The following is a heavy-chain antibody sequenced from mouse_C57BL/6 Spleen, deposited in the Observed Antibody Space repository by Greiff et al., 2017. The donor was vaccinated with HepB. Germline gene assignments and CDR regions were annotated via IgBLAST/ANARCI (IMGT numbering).Heavy chain of an antibody. CDR2: ISSGGDYI. V-gene: IGHV5-9-1*02. D-gene: IGHD1-1*01. CDR1: GFTFSSYA. Sequence: EVKVVESGEGLVKPGGSLKLSCAASGFTFSSYAMSWVRQTPEKRLEWVAYISSGGDYIYYADTVKGRFTISRDNARNTLYLQLSSLKSEDTAMYYCTKVYYYGSSYKAMDYWGQGTSVTVSS. CDR3: TKVYYYGSSYKAMDY. J-gene: IGHJ4*01.